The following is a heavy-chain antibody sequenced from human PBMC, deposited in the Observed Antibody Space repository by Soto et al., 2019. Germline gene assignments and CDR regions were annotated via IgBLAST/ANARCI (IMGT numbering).Heavy chain of an antibody. J-gene: IGHJ4*02. CDR1: GGSISSSNW. CDR3: ARDRISAAGYFDF. CDR2: IYHSGST. Sequence: SETLSLTCAVSGGSISSSNWWSWVRQPPGKGLEWIGEIYHSGSTNYNPSLKSRVTISVDKSKNQFSLKLNSVTAADTAVYYCARDRISAAGYFDFWGQGILVTVS. V-gene: IGHV4-4*02. D-gene: IGHD6-13*01.